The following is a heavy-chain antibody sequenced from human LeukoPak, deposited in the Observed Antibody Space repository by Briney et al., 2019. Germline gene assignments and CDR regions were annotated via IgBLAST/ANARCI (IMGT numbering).Heavy chain of an antibody. CDR3: AREIPKGTFDY. Sequence: WETLSLTCTVSGGSISSYYWSWIRQPPGKGLEWIGYIYYSGSTNYNPSLKGRVTISVDTSKNQFSLKLSSVTAADTAVYYCAREIPKGTFDYWGQGTLVTVSS. D-gene: IGHD2-21*01. V-gene: IGHV4-59*01. J-gene: IGHJ4*02. CDR2: IYYSGST. CDR1: GGSISSYY.